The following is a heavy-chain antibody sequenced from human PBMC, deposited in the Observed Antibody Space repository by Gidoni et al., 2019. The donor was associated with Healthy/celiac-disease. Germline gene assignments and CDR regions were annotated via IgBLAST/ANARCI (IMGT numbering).Heavy chain of an antibody. CDR1: GFTFSSYG. CDR3: ASFSRDGYNLCY. D-gene: IGHD5-12*01. J-gene: IGHJ4*02. V-gene: IGHV3-33*01. CDR2: FWYDGSNK. Sequence: QVQLVESGGGVDQPGRSLRLACAASGFTFSSYGMHWVCRASVKGLEWVAVFWYDGSNKYYADSVKGLFTISRDNSKNTLYLQMNSLRAEDTAVYYCASFSRDGYNLCYWGQGTLVTVSS.